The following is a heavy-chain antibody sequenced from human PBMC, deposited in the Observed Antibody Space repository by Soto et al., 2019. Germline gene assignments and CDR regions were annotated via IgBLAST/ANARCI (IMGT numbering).Heavy chain of an antibody. CDR1: GFTFSNFA. Sequence: GSLRSSCAASGFTFSNFAMTCVRKAPGTGLEWVSSAGGGDDTYYADSVKGRFIISRDNSKSNLSLRLNGLRAEDTAVYYCVKDRMSYNSVWDPFDIWGQGT. CDR2: SAGGGDDT. D-gene: IGHD3-10*01. J-gene: IGHJ3*02. CDR3: VKDRMSYNSVWDPFDI. V-gene: IGHV3-23*01.